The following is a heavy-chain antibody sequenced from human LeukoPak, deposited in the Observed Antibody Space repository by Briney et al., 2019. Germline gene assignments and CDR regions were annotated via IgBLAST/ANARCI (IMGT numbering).Heavy chain of an antibody. Sequence: PGGSLRLSCAASGFTFSSYAMSWVRQAPGKGLEWVSAISGSSDSTHYADSVKGRFTFSRDNSKNTLYLQMNSLRAEDTAVYYCAKDSKVAAGKNHWGQGTLVTVSS. D-gene: IGHD6-13*01. CDR1: GFTFSSYA. CDR3: AKDSKVAAGKNH. J-gene: IGHJ5*02. V-gene: IGHV3-23*01. CDR2: ISGSSDST.